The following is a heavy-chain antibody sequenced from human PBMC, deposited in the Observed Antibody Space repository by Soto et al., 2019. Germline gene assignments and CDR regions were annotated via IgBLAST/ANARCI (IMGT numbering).Heavy chain of an antibody. J-gene: IGHJ6*03. V-gene: IGHV3-23*01. Sequence: GGSLRLSCAASGFTFSSYSMNWVRQAPGKGLEWVSAISGSGGSTYYADSVKGRFTISRDNSKNTLYLQMNSLRAEDTAVYYCAKDRARAATNYMDVWGKGTTVTVSS. CDR3: AKDRARAATNYMDV. D-gene: IGHD2-15*01. CDR2: ISGSGGST. CDR1: GFTFSSYS.